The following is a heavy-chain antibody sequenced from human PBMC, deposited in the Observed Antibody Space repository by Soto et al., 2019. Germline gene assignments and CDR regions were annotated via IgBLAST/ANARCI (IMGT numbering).Heavy chain of an antibody. CDR1: GGSLSSGAYH. J-gene: IGHJ5*02. CDR2: IYYSGRA. D-gene: IGHD3-16*01. V-gene: IGHV4-31*11. Sequence: SETLSLTCAVSGGSLSSGAYHWTWIRQHPGEGLEWIGYIYYSGRAYYNPSLKSRLTISLETSKNQFSLKLTSVTAADTAVYYCARSHGAHPTWFDPWGQGALVTVSS. CDR3: ARSHGAHPTWFDP.